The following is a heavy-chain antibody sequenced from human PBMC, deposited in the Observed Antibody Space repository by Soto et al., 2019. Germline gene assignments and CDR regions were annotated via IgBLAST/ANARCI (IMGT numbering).Heavy chain of an antibody. J-gene: IGHJ4*02. CDR3: ARLRLSSGWYDGVY. CDR2: IYYSGST. Sequence: SETLSLTCTVSVGSISSYYWSWIRQPPGKGLEWIGYIYYSGSTNYNPSLKSRVTISVDTSKNQFSLKLSSVTAADTAVYYCARLRLSSGWYDGVYWGQGTLVTVSS. CDR1: VGSISSYY. D-gene: IGHD6-19*01. V-gene: IGHV4-59*01.